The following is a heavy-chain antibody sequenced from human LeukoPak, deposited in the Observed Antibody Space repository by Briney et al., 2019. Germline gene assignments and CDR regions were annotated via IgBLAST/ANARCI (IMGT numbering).Heavy chain of an antibody. CDR2: IRYDGSNK. J-gene: IGHJ4*02. Sequence: GGSLRLSCAASGFTFSSYGMHWVRQAPGKGLEWVAFIRYDGSNKYYADSVKGRFTIPRDNSKNTLYLQMNSLRAEDTAVYYCAKDFKATWYYFDYWGQGTLVTVSS. D-gene: IGHD2-8*02. CDR1: GFTFSSYG. CDR3: AKDFKATWYYFDY. V-gene: IGHV3-30*02.